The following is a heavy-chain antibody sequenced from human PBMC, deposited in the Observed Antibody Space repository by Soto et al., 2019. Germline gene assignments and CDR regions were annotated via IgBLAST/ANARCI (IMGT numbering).Heavy chain of an antibody. CDR2: IYHSGGT. J-gene: IGHJ5*02. CDR3: ARVSRDPDWFAP. V-gene: IGHV4-4*02. Sequence: ETLSLTCAVSGGSITSGNWWSWVRQPPGKGLEWIGEIYHSGGTNYNPSLKSRVTISVDKSKNQFSLKLTSVTAADTAVYYCARVSRDPDWFAPWGQGTLVTAPQ. CDR1: GGSITSGNW.